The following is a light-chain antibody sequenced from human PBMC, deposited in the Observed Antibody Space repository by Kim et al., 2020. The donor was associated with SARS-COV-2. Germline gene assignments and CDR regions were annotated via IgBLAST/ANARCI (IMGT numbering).Light chain of an antibody. V-gene: IGLV4-69*01. CDR1: SGHSSYA. CDR3: QTWGTGIRV. CDR2: LNSDGSH. J-gene: IGLJ3*02. Sequence: ASVKLPCTLSSGHSSYAIAWHQQQPEKGTRYLMKLNSDGSHSKGDGIPDRFSGSSSGAERYLTISSLQSEDEADYYCQTWGTGIRVFGGGTQLTVL.